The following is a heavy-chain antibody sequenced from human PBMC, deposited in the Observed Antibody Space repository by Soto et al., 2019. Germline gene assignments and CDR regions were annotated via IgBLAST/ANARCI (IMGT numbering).Heavy chain of an antibody. CDR3: ARDGGIAARHYYGMDV. CDR2: SRKKADNYAT. Sequence: VVSLRLSCAASGFPFSSYWMSWVRQAPGKGLGWVGRSRKKADNYATEYAASVEGRFTISRDDSKNSLYLQMNSLKTEDTAVYYCARDGGIAARHYYGMDVWGQGTTVTVSS. CDR1: GFPFSSYW. J-gene: IGHJ6*02. D-gene: IGHD6-6*01. V-gene: IGHV3-72*01.